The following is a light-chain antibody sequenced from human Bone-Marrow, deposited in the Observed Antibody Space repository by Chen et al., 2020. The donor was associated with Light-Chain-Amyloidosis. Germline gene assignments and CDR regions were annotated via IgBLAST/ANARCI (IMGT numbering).Light chain of an antibody. Sequence: QSALPQPASASGSPVQSIPISCTGTSSDVGGDNHVSWYQQHPDKAPKLMIYEVTNRPSWVPDRFSGSKSDNTASLTISGLQTEDEADYFCSSYTITNTLVFGSGTRVTVL. V-gene: IGLV2-14*01. CDR1: SSDVGGDNH. CDR2: EVT. CDR3: SSYTITNTLV. J-gene: IGLJ1*01.